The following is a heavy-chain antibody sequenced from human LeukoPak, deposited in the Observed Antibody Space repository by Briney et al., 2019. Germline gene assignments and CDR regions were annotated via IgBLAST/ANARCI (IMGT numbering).Heavy chain of an antibody. CDR2: MNPNSGNT. D-gene: IGHD3-10*01. J-gene: IGHJ6*03. CDR1: GYTFTSYD. V-gene: IGHV1-8*02. CDR3: ARAVMVRGVIIYYYYMDV. Sequence: GASVKVSCKASGYTFTSYDINWVRQATGQGLEWMGWMNPNSGNTGYAQKFQGRVTMTRNTSISTAYMELSSLRSEDTAVYYCARAVMVRGVIIYYYYMDVWGKGTTVTISS.